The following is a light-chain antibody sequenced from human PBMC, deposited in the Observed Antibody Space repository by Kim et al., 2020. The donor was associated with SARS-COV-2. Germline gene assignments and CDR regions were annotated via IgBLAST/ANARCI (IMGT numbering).Light chain of an antibody. Sequence: QSVLTQPPSASGSPGQSVTISCTGTRSDVGGYNYVSWYQQHPGKVPKLMIFEVTKRSSGVPDRFSASKSGNTASLTISGLQPEEEADYYCASYAGRNNFVFGSGTKVTVL. CDR3: ASYAGRNNFV. V-gene: IGLV2-8*01. CDR2: EVT. J-gene: IGLJ1*01. CDR1: RSDVGGYNY.